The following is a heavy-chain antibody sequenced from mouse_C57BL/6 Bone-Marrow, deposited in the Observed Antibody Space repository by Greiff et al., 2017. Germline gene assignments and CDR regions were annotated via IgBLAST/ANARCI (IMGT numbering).Heavy chain of an antibody. J-gene: IGHJ4*01. V-gene: IGHV5-6*01. CDR3: ARHGLLGDY. CDR1: GFTFSSYG. Sequence: DVLLVESGGDLVKPGGSLKLSCAASGFTFSSYGMSWVRQTPDKRLEWVATISSGGSYTYYPDSVKGRFTISRDNAKNTLYLQMSSLKSEDTAMYYCARHGLLGDYWGQGTSVTVSS. CDR2: ISSGGSYT. D-gene: IGHD3-1*01.